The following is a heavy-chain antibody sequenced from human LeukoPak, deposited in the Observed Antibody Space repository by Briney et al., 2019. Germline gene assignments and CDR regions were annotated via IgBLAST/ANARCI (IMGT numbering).Heavy chain of an antibody. Sequence: GGSLRLSCAASGFTFSSYAMSWVRQAPGKGLEWVSAISGSGGSTYYADSVKGRFTISRDNSKNTLYLQMNSLRAEDTAVYYCAKDGGYFDWLLTGDAFDIWGQGTMVTVSS. J-gene: IGHJ3*02. D-gene: IGHD3-9*01. CDR1: GFTFSSYA. V-gene: IGHV3-23*01. CDR3: AKDGGYFDWLLTGDAFDI. CDR2: ISGSGGST.